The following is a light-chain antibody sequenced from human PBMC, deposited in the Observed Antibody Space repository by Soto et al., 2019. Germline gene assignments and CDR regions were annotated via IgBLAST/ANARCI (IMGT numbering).Light chain of an antibody. CDR1: QSISSN. Sequence: IVMTQSPATLSVSPGERATLSCRASQSISSNLAWYQQKPGQAPRLLIYGASTRATGIPATCSGSGSGTEFTLTISILPSEDFAVYDCQQYNNWPFTFGPGTKVDIK. CDR2: GAS. J-gene: IGKJ3*01. V-gene: IGKV3-15*01. CDR3: QQYNNWPFT.